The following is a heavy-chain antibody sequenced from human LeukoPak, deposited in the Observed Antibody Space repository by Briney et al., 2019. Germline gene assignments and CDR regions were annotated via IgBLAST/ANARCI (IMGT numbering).Heavy chain of an antibody. CDR2: ISYDGSNK. Sequence: PGRSLRLSCAASGFTFSSYGMHWVRQAPGKGLEWVAVISYDGSNKYYADSVKGRFTISRDNSKNTLYLQMNSLRAEDTAVYYCARDSRSTFDYWGQGTLVAVSS. D-gene: IGHD6-13*01. CDR3: ARDSRSTFDY. J-gene: IGHJ4*02. V-gene: IGHV3-30*03. CDR1: GFTFSSYG.